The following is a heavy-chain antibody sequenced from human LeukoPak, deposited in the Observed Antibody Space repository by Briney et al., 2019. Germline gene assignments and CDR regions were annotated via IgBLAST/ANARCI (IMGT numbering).Heavy chain of an antibody. CDR2: IKQDGSEK. Sequence: GGSLRLSCAASGFTLSSYWMSWVRQAPGKGLEWVANIKQDGSEKYYVDSVKGRFTISRDNAKNSLYLQMNSLRAEDTAVYYCASLIPEYDPIDYWGQGTLVTVSS. CDR1: GFTLSSYW. V-gene: IGHV3-7*01. D-gene: IGHD2/OR15-2a*01. J-gene: IGHJ4*02. CDR3: ASLIPEYDPIDY.